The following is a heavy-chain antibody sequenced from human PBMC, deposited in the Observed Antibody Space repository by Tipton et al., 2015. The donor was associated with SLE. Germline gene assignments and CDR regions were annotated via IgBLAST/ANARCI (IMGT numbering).Heavy chain of an antibody. CDR2: IYTSGST. V-gene: IGHV4-4*07. CDR1: GGSISSYY. CDR3: ARGQFMGYFDGHPPQHKWFDP. J-gene: IGHJ5*02. Sequence: TLSLTCTVSGGSISSYYWSWIRQPAGKGLEWIGRIYTSGSTNYNPSLKSRVTMSVDTSKNQFSLKLSSVTAADTAVYYCARGQFMGYFDGHPPQHKWFDPWGQGTLVTVSS. D-gene: IGHD3-9*01.